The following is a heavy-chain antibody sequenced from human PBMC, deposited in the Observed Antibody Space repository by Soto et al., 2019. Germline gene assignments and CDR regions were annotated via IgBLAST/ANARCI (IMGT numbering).Heavy chain of an antibody. CDR2: ISYDGSNK. Sequence: QVQLVESGGGVVQPGRSLRLSCAASGFTFSSYGMHWVRQAPGKGLEWVAVISYDGSNKYYADSVKGRFTISRDNSKNTLYLQMNSLRAEDTALYYCADSSGYYGGAFDIWGQGTMVTVSS. V-gene: IGHV3-30*03. D-gene: IGHD3-22*01. CDR1: GFTFSSYG. CDR3: ADSSGYYGGAFDI. J-gene: IGHJ3*02.